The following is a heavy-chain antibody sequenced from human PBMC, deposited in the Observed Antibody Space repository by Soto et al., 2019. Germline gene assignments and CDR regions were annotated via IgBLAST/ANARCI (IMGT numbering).Heavy chain of an antibody. CDR3: AKDVSASGSFFDY. V-gene: IGHV3-9*01. Sequence: EVQLVESGGGLVQPGRSLRLSCAASGFTFDDYAMHWVRQAPGKGLEWVSGISWNSGSVGYADSVKGRFTISRDNAKNSLYLQMNGLGPKDTALYYCAKDVSASGSFFDYWGQGTLVTVSS. J-gene: IGHJ4*02. CDR1: GFTFDDYA. CDR2: ISWNSGSV. D-gene: IGHD3-10*01.